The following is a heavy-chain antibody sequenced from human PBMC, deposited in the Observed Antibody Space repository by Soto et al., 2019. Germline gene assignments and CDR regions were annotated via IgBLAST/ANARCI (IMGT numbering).Heavy chain of an antibody. V-gene: IGHV1-18*01. Sequence: QVQLVQSGAEVKNPGASVEVSCKASGYTFTSNGISWMRQAPGQGLEWMGWISADKGNTNYAQRLQGRVTMTRDTSTSTVYMELRSLRSEDTAVYFCARDRAHGFDIWGQGTMVTVSS. CDR2: ISADKGNT. CDR1: GYTFTSNG. CDR3: ARDRAHGFDI. J-gene: IGHJ3*02.